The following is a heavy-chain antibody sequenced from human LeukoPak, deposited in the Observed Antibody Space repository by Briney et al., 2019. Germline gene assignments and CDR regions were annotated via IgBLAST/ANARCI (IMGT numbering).Heavy chain of an antibody. Sequence: PGGSLRLSCAASGFTFSSYGMHWVRQAPGKGLEWVAVISYDGSNKYYADFVKGRFAISRDNSKNTMYLQMNSLRVEDTAIYYCATSDSYSSPFDYWGQGTLVTVSS. CDR2: ISYDGSNK. CDR3: ATSDSYSSPFDY. CDR1: GFTFSSYG. V-gene: IGHV3-30*03. J-gene: IGHJ4*02. D-gene: IGHD1-26*01.